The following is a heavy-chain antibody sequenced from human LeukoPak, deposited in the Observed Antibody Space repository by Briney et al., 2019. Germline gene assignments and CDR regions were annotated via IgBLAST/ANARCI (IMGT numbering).Heavy chain of an antibody. D-gene: IGHD3-10*01. J-gene: IGHJ4*02. CDR1: GGSISSTSYY. Sequence: SETLSLTCSVSGGSISSTSYYWGWIRQPSGKGLEWIGNIYYSGSPYVNPSLEGRVTISVDTSKNLFSLRLNSVTAADAAVYYCAREGDEGYLLDYWGQGTLVTVSS. CDR2: IYYSGSP. V-gene: IGHV4-39*07. CDR3: AREGDEGYLLDY.